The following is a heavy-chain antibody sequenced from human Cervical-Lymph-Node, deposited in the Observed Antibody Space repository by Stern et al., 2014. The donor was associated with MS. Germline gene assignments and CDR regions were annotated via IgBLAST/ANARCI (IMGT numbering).Heavy chain of an antibody. CDR1: GLTFNKYA. V-gene: IGHV3-23*04. CDR3: AKQYFDSSGYSYYYGMDV. Sequence: EVQLVESGGDLVQPGGSLRLSCAASGLTFNKYAMNWVRQAPGKVLAWVSTISGSGGSRYYADSVKGRFTISRDNSENTLYLQMHSLRAEDTAIYYCAKQYFDSSGYSYYYGMDVWGQGTTVTVSS. D-gene: IGHD3-22*01. CDR2: ISGSGGSR. J-gene: IGHJ6*02.